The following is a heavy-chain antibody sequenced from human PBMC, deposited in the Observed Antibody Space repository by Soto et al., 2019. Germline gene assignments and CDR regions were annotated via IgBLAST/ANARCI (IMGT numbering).Heavy chain of an antibody. J-gene: IGHJ6*02. Sequence: SETLSLTCAVYGGSFSGYYWSWIRQPPGKGLEWIGEINHSGSTNYNPSLKSRVTISVDTSKNQFSLNLSSVTAADTAVYYCARLLIAARPYYYYYGMDVWGQGTTVTVSS. V-gene: IGHV4-34*01. CDR1: GGSFSGYY. D-gene: IGHD6-6*01. CDR3: ARLLIAARPYYYYYGMDV. CDR2: INHSGST.